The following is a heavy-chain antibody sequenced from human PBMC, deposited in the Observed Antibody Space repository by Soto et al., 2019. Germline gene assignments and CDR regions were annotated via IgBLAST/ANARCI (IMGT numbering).Heavy chain of an antibody. CDR3: AKAYFVWSSEQPYYFDY. Sequence: EVQLLDSGGGLVQPGGSLRLSCAASGFTFSNYAMTWVRQGPGKXXEWVSGISGSGGRSYYADSVKGRFTISRDNSKSTLYLQMNSLRAEDTAVYYCAKAYFVWSSEQPYYFDYWGQGTLVTVSS. V-gene: IGHV3-23*01. D-gene: IGHD3-16*01. CDR1: GFTFSNYA. J-gene: IGHJ4*02. CDR2: ISGSGGRS.